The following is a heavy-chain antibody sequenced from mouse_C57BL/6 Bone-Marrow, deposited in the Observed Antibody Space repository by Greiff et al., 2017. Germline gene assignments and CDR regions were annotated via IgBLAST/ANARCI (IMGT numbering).Heavy chain of an antibody. CDR1: GFSFNTYA. CDR2: IRSKSNNYAT. CDR3: VGHGAFDY. V-gene: IGHV10-1*01. Sequence: GGGLVQPYGSLKLSCAAPGFSFNTYAMYWVRQAPGKGLEWGARIRSKSNNYATYYAASVKDRFTIARDDSESLLYLQMNNWETEDTAMYYCVGHGAFDYWGQGTTLTVSS. J-gene: IGHJ2*01.